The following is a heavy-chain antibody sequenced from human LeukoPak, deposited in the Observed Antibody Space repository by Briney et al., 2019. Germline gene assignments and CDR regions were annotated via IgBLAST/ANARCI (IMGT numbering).Heavy chain of an antibody. Sequence: GGSLRLSCAASGFTFSIYAMHRVRQAPGKGLEWVAVISYDGSNKYYADSVKGRFTISRDNSKNTLYLQMNSLRAEDTAVYYCARGTQADIVVVPAAIRLFDYWGQGTLVTVSS. J-gene: IGHJ4*02. V-gene: IGHV3-30-3*01. D-gene: IGHD2-2*02. CDR1: GFTFSIYA. CDR3: ARGTQADIVVVPAAIRLFDY. CDR2: ISYDGSNK.